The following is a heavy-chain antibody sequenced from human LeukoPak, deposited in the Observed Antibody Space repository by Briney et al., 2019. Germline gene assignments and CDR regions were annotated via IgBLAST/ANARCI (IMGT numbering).Heavy chain of an antibody. D-gene: IGHD1-26*01. CDR3: ARVRGSYSWYFDL. CDR2: INHSGST. J-gene: IGHJ2*01. Sequence: SETLSLTCAVYGGSFSGYYWSWIRQPPGKRLEWIGEINHSGSTNYNPSLKTRVTMSVDTSKNQFSLKLSSVTAADTAVYYYARVRGSYSWYFDLWGRGTLVTVSS. CDR1: GGSFSGYY. V-gene: IGHV4-34*01.